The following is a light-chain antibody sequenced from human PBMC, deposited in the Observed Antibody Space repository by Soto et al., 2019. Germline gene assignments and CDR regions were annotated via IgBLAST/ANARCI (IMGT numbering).Light chain of an antibody. V-gene: IGKV1-39*01. Sequence: DIQMTQSPSSLSASVGDAVSLTCRASRSISNYLNWYQQKPGRAPKLLISGASSLQRGVPSRFSGSGSGTTFTFTITSLQPDDFASYFCQQSYTAPYTFGRGTKVEIK. CDR2: GAS. CDR1: RSISNY. CDR3: QQSYTAPYT. J-gene: IGKJ3*01.